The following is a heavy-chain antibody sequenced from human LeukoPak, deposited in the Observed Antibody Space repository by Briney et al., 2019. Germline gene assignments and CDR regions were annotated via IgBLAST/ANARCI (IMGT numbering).Heavy chain of an antibody. V-gene: IGHV3-48*03. D-gene: IGHD4-17*01. CDR3: ARDFYGDYDY. J-gene: IGHJ4*02. CDR2: ISSSGSTI. Sequence: GGSLRLSCAAPGFTFSSYEMNWVRQAPGKGLEWVSYISSSGSTIYYADSVKGRFTISRDNAKNSLYLQMNSLRAEDTAVYYCARDFYGDYDYWGQGTLVTVSS. CDR1: GFTFSSYE.